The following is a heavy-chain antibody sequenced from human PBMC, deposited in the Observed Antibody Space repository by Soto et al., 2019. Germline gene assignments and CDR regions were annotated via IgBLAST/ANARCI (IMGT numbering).Heavy chain of an antibody. Sequence: PGGSLRLSCAASGFTFSSYGMHWVRQAPGKGLEWVAVIWYDGSNKYYADSVKGRFTISRDNSKNTLYLQMNSLRAEDTAAYYCARLQSDWMKQQLGLYYYYGMDVWGQGTTVTVSS. D-gene: IGHD6-13*01. J-gene: IGHJ6*02. V-gene: IGHV3-33*01. CDR3: ARLQSDWMKQQLGLYYYYGMDV. CDR1: GFTFSSYG. CDR2: IWYDGSNK.